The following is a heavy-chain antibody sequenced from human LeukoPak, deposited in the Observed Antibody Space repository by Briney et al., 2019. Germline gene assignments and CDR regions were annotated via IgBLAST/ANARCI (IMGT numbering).Heavy chain of an antibody. CDR2: INAGNGNT. D-gene: IGHD6-19*01. V-gene: IGHV1-3*01. CDR1: GYTFTSYA. J-gene: IGHJ4*02. Sequence: ASVKVSCKASGYTFTSYAMHWVRQAPGQRLEWMGWINAGNGNTKYSQKFQGRVTITRDTSASTAYMELSSQRSEDTAVYYCARAGGWYGRNYFDYWGQGTLVTVSS. CDR3: ARAGGWYGRNYFDY.